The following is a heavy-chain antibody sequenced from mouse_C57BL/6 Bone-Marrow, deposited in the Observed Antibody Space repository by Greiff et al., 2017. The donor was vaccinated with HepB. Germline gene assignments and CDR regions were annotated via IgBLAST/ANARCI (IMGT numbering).Heavy chain of an antibody. CDR2: ILPGSGST. Sequence: VQLKESGAELMKPGASVKLSCMAPGFSFTGYWIEWVKQWPGHGLEWIGEILPGSGSTNYNEKFKGKATFTADTSSNTAYMQLSSLTTEDTAIYYCAPRREGDYDWYYDVWGTGTTVTVAS. J-gene: IGHJ1*03. CDR3: APRREGDYDWYYDV. V-gene: IGHV1-9*01. CDR1: GFSFTGYW. D-gene: IGHD2-4*01.